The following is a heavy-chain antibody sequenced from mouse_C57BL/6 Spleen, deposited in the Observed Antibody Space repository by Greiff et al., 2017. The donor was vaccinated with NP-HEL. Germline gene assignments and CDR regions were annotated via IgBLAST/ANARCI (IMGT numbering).Heavy chain of an antibody. D-gene: IGHD3-3*01. CDR1: GYTFTDYY. J-gene: IGHJ3*01. Sequence: VKLMESGAELVKPGASVKISCKASGYTFTDYYINWVKQRPGQGLEWIGKIGPGSGSTYYNEKFKGKATLTADKSSSTTYVQLSSLTSEGSAVYFCARRGGTGFAYWGQGTLVTVSA. CDR2: IGPGSGST. V-gene: IGHV1-77*01. CDR3: ARRGGTGFAY.